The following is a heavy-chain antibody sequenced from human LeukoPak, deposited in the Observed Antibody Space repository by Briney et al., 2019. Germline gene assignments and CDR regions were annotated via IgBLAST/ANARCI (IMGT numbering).Heavy chain of an antibody. CDR1: GVSISGRGY. CDR2: IDYSGKT. Sequence: SQTLSLTCSISGVSISGRGYWGWIRQHPGKGLEWIGYIDYSGKTYYKPSLQSRVIISADTSQNQFTLKVSSVTAADTAVYYCATGYGSGWFDAWGQGAVVTVSS. J-gene: IGHJ5*02. CDR3: ATGYGSGWFDA. V-gene: IGHV4-31*03. D-gene: IGHD3-9*01.